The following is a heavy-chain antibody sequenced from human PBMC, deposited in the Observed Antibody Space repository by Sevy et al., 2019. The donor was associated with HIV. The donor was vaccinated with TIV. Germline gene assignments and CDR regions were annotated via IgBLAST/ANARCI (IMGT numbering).Heavy chain of an antibody. D-gene: IGHD6-13*01. V-gene: IGHV3-21*01. J-gene: IGHJ5*02. Sequence: GGSLRLSCAASGFTFSSYSMNWVRQAPGKGLEWVSSSSSSSSYIYYADSVKGRFTISRYNAKNSLYLQMNSLRAEDTAVYYCARDPSSRSSIIAADNWFDPWGQGTLVTVSS. CDR2: SSSSSSYI. CDR1: GFTFSSYS. CDR3: ARDPSSRSSIIAADNWFDP.